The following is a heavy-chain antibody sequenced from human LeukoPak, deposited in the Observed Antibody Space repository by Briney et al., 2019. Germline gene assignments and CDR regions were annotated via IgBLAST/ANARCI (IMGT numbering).Heavy chain of an antibody. J-gene: IGHJ3*02. CDR2: IYYSGST. CDR3: ARVGVEFLDAFDI. V-gene: IGHV4-59*01. CDR1: GGSISSYY. Sequence: SETLSLTCTVSGGSISSYYWSWIRQPPGKGLEWIGYIYYSGSTNYNPSLKSRDTISVDTSKNQFSLKLSSVTAADTAVYYCARVGVEFLDAFDIWGQGTMVTVSS. D-gene: IGHD3-3*01.